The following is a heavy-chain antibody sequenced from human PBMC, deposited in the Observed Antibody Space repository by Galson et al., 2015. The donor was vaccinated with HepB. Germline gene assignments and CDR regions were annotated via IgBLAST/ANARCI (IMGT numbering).Heavy chain of an antibody. V-gene: IGHV3-7*01. CDR3: ARFRRDGIAAAWVGFFDY. D-gene: IGHD6-13*01. CDR2: IKQDGSEK. Sequence: SLRLSCAASGFTFSSYWMSWVRQAPGKGLEWVANIKQDGSEKYYVDSVKGRFTISRDNAKNSLYLQMNSLRAEDTAVYYCARFRRDGIAAAWVGFFDYWGQGTLVTVSS. J-gene: IGHJ4*02. CDR1: GFTFSSYW.